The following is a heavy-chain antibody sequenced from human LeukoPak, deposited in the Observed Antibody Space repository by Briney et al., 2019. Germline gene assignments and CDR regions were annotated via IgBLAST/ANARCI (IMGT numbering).Heavy chain of an antibody. CDR1: GGSISGYY. CDR3: ARGIRGYSYYFDY. V-gene: IGHV4-4*07. D-gene: IGHD3-22*01. Sequence: SETLSLTCTVSGGSISGYYWSWIRQPAGKGPEWIGRMYNSETINYNPSLKSRVTISVDTSKNQFSLKMSSVTAADTAVYYCARGIRGYSYYFDYWGQGTLVTVSS. J-gene: IGHJ4*02. CDR2: MYNSETI.